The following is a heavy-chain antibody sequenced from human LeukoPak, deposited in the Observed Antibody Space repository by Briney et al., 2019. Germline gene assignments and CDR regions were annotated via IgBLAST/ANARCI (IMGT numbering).Heavy chain of an antibody. CDR1: GFTFSSYW. CDR3: ARSCSSTSCYAVWFDP. CDR2: IKQDGSEK. V-gene: IGHV3-7*01. Sequence: GGSLRLSCAASGFTFSSYWMSWVRQAPGKGLGWVANIKQDGSEKYYVDSVKGRFTISRDNAKNSLYLQMNSLRAEDTAVYYCARSCSSTSCYAVWFDPWGQGTLVTVSS. J-gene: IGHJ5*02. D-gene: IGHD2-2*01.